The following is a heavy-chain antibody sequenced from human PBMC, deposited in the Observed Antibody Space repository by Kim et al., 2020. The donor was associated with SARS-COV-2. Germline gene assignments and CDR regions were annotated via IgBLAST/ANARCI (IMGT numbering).Heavy chain of an antibody. Sequence: SQTLSLTCAISGDSVSSNSAAWNWIRQSPSRGLEWLGRTYYRSKWYNDYAVSVKSRITINPDTSKNQFSLQLNSVTPEDTAVYYCARDSITMVRGVIITGPIDYWGQGTLVTVSS. CDR1: GDSVSSNSAA. V-gene: IGHV6-1*01. CDR3: ARDSITMVRGVIITGPIDY. CDR2: TYYRSKWYN. J-gene: IGHJ4*02. D-gene: IGHD3-10*01.